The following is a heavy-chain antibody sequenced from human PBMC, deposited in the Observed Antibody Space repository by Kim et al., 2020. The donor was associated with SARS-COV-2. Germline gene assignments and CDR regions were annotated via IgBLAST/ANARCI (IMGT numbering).Heavy chain of an antibody. CDR1: GYTFTDYY. V-gene: IGHV1-2*06. CDR2: INPKNGGT. J-gene: IGHJ4*02. Sequence: SLPVSCLASGYTFTDYYIHWVRQAPGQGLEWMGRINPKNGGTDYAQRFQGRVTMTRDTSMSTVYMELARLTSDDTAVYYCARVYLDYWGQGALVTVSS. CDR3: ARVYLDY.